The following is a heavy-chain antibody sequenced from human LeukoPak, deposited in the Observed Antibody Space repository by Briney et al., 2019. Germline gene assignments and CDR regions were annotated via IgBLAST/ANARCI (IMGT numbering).Heavy chain of an antibody. J-gene: IGHJ6*02. V-gene: IGHV3-64*01. Sequence: GGSLRLSCAASGFTFSYYAMYWVRQAPGKGLEYVSAISSNGGSTHYANSVKGRFTVSRDNSNNTLYLQMGSLRGEDMAVYYCAGDWRMDVWGQGTTVTVSS. CDR1: GFTFSYYA. CDR3: AGDWRMDV. CDR2: ISSNGGST.